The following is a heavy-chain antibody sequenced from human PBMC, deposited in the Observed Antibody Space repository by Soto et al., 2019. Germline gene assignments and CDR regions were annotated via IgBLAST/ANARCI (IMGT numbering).Heavy chain of an antibody. CDR2: IQQDGSEK. J-gene: IGHJ4*02. Sequence: EVQLVESGGGLVQPGGSLRLSCAVSGFTFTSYSMSWVRQAPGEGLEWVANIQQDGSEKYYVDSVKGRVTISRDNAKNSLCLQMNSLRAEDTAVYYCARDLPGYCTTTVCYSYFDYWGQGTLVTVSS. CDR3: ARDLPGYCTTTVCYSYFDY. CDR1: GFTFTSYS. V-gene: IGHV3-7*03. D-gene: IGHD2-8*01.